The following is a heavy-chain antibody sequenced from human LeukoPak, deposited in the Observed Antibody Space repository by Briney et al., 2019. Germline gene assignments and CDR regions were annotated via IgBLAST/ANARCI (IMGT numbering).Heavy chain of an antibody. Sequence: PSETLSLTCTVSGGSISSYYWSWIRQPPGKGLEWIGYIYYSGSTNYNPSLKSRVTISVDTSKNQFSLELISVTAADTAVYYCARHASCSSTSCYVDYWGQGTLVTVSS. V-gene: IGHV4-59*08. J-gene: IGHJ4*02. CDR1: GGSISSYY. D-gene: IGHD2-2*01. CDR2: IYYSGST. CDR3: ARHASCSSTSCYVDY.